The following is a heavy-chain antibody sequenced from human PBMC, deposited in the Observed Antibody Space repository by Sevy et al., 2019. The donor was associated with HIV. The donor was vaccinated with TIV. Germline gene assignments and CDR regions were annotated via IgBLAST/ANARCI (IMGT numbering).Heavy chain of an antibody. D-gene: IGHD3-3*01. V-gene: IGHV3-23*01. CDR1: GFTFSSYA. CDR3: ANSVRTYYDFWSGSFDY. CDR2: ISGSGGST. Sequence: GGSLRLSCAASGFTFSSYAMSWVRQAPGKGLEWVSAISGSGGSTYYADSVKGRFTISRDNSKNMLYLQMNSLKAEDTSVYYCANSVRTYYDFWSGSFDYWGQGTLVTVSS. J-gene: IGHJ4*02.